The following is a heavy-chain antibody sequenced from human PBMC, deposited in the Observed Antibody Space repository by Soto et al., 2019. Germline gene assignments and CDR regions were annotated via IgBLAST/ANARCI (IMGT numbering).Heavy chain of an antibody. CDR3: ARRPGSWFDP. CDR2: IFPSDSDT. D-gene: IGHD3-10*01. V-gene: IGHV5-51*01. CDR1: GYSFTTSC. J-gene: IGHJ5*02. Sequence: GESLKISCKASGYSFTTSCIGWVRQMPGKGLEWMGTIFPSDSDTRYSPSFQGQVTISVDKSISTAYLQWSSLKASDTAMYYCARRPGSWFDPWGQGTLVTVSS.